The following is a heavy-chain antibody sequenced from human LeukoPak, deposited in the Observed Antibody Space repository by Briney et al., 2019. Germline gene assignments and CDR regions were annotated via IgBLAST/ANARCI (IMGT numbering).Heavy chain of an antibody. CDR1: GFTFSSYW. Sequence: GGSLRLSCAASGFTFSSYWMTWVRQAPGKGLEWVANINQDGGDKYYGDSVKGPFTISRDNSKNTLYLQVNSLRAEDTAVYYCARVGSGPKYYDFWSGYSHYYGMDVWGQGTTVTVSS. J-gene: IGHJ6*02. V-gene: IGHV3-7*02. CDR2: INQDGGDK. D-gene: IGHD3-3*01. CDR3: ARVGSGPKYYDFWSGYSHYYGMDV.